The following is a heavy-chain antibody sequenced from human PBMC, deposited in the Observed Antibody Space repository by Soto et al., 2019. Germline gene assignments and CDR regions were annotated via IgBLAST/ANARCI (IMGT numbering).Heavy chain of an antibody. Sequence: GGSLRLSCAASGFTFSTYSINWVRQAPGKGLEWISYISDNSSVIYYADAVKGRFTISRDNAKNSLYLQMNSLRDEDTAVYYCARDRDAYCSKGICSGPYFDYWGQGTLVTVS. CDR1: GFTFSTYS. CDR3: ARDRDAYCSKGICSGPYFDY. V-gene: IGHV3-48*02. J-gene: IGHJ4*02. CDR2: ISDNSSVI. D-gene: IGHD2-8*01.